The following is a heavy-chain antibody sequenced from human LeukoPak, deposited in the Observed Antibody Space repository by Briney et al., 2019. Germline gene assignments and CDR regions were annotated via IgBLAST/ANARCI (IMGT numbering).Heavy chain of an antibody. V-gene: IGHV3-13*01. CDR3: AREMGDKYSRSWALDL. J-gene: IGHJ2*01. Sequence: PGGSLRLSCAASGFTFSSSDMHWVRHAAGKGLEWVSAIGTIGDTYYPGSVKGRFTISRENAKNSLYLQMNSLRAGDTAVYYCAREMGDKYSRSWALDLWGRGTLVTVSS. D-gene: IGHD1-26*01. CDR2: IGTIGDT. CDR1: GFTFSSSD.